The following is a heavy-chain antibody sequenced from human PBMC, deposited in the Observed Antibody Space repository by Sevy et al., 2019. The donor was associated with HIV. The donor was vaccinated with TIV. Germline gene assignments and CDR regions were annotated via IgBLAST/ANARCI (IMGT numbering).Heavy chain of an antibody. CDR2: IIPILGTV. D-gene: IGHD6-19*01. CDR3: ARGGGNGWYYFDY. V-gene: IGHV1-69*01. CDR1: GGTFSSYG. J-gene: IGHJ4*02. Sequence: KISCKASGGTFSSYGISWVRQSPGQGLEWMGGIIPILGTVNYAQKFQGRVTITADESTKTAYMELSSLRSEDTAVYYCARGGGNGWYYFDYWGQETLVTVSS.